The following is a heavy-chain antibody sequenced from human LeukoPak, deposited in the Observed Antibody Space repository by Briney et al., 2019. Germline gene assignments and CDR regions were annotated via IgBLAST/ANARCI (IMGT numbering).Heavy chain of an antibody. CDR3: VRHSAMDTYSFDY. CDR1: GGSISSYY. Sequence: SETLSLTCTVSGGSISSYYWSWIRQPPGKGLEWIGYIYYSGSTNYNPSLKSRVTISVHPSKNQFSLKLRSVTAADTGVYYCVRHSAMDTYSFDYWGQGTLVTVSS. V-gene: IGHV4-59*08. J-gene: IGHJ4*02. D-gene: IGHD5-18*01. CDR2: IYYSGST.